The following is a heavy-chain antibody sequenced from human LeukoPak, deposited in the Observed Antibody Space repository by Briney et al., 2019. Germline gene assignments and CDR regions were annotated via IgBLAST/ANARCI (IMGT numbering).Heavy chain of an antibody. Sequence: PGGSLRLSCVASGFTFSTYWMSWVRQAPGKGLEWVANIKQDGSEKYYVDSVKGRFTISRDNAKNSLYLQMNSLRAEDTAVYYCARGHGYYYYYMDVWGKGTTVTVSS. CDR2: IKQDGSEK. CDR1: GFTFSTYW. CDR3: ARGHGYYYYYMDV. J-gene: IGHJ6*03. V-gene: IGHV3-7*01.